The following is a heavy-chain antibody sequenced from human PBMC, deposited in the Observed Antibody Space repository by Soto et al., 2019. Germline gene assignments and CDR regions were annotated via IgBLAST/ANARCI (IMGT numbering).Heavy chain of an antibody. J-gene: IGHJ5*02. CDR3: TRDLFSYDYSGILWFEP. V-gene: IGHV3-73*01. D-gene: IGHD3-16*01. CDR2: IRSKGHNYAT. Sequence: GVLRLSCAASGFAFSGSAMYWVRQASGKGPEWVGRIRSKGHNYATEYAASVKGRFTISRDDSKNTAYLQMNSLQTEDTAVYYCTRDLFSYDYSGILWFEPWGQGTLVTVSS. CDR1: GFAFSGSA.